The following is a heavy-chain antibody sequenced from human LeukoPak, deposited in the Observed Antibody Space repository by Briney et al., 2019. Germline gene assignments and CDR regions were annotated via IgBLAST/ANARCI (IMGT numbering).Heavy chain of an antibody. D-gene: IGHD1-1*01. CDR2: ISYDGSNK. CDR3: ARERHNEFDY. Sequence: GGSLRLPCAASGFTFSSYAMHWVRQAPGKGLEWVAVISYDGSNKYCADSVKGRFTISRDNSKNTLYLQMNSLRAEDTAVYYCARERHNEFDYWGQGTLVTVSS. J-gene: IGHJ4*02. V-gene: IGHV3-30-3*01. CDR1: GFTFSSYA.